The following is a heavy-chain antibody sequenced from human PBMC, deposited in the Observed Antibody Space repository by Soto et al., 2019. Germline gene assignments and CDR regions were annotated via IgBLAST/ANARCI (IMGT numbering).Heavy chain of an antibody. Sequence: ASVKVSCKVSGYTLTELSMHWVRQAPGKGLEWMGGFDPEDGETIYAQKFQGRVTMTEDTSTDTAYMELSSLRSDDTAVYYCATVREVGATMDYWGQGTLVTVSS. CDR2: FDPEDGET. J-gene: IGHJ4*02. CDR3: ATVREVGATMDY. D-gene: IGHD1-26*01. CDR1: GYTLTELS. V-gene: IGHV1-24*01.